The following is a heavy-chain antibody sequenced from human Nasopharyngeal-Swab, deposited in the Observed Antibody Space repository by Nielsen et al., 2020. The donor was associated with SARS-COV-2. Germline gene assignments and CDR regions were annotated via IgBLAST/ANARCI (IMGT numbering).Heavy chain of an antibody. J-gene: IGHJ6*02. CDR1: GFTFSSYG. CDR3: ARDWMMATWGYYYGMDV. Sequence: LKISCASSGFTFSSYGMHWVRQAPGKGLEWVAVIWYDGSNKYYVDSVKGRFTISRDNSKNTLYLQMNSLRAEDTAVYYCARDWMMATWGYYYGMDVWGQGTTVTVSS. V-gene: IGHV3-33*01. CDR2: IWYDGSNK. D-gene: IGHD2-15*01.